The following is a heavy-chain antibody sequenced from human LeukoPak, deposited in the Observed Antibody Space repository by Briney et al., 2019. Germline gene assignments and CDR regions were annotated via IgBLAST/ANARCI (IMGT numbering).Heavy chain of an antibody. CDR1: GFTFSSYS. CDR3: AREGQPGDDY. J-gene: IGHJ4*02. CDR2: ISSSSSYI. Sequence: GGSLRLSCAASGFTFSSYSVNWVRQAPGKGLEWVSSISSSSSYIYYADSVKGRFTISRDNAKNSLYLQMNSLRAEDTAVYYCAREGQPGDDYWGQGTLVTVSS. D-gene: IGHD3-10*01. V-gene: IGHV3-21*01.